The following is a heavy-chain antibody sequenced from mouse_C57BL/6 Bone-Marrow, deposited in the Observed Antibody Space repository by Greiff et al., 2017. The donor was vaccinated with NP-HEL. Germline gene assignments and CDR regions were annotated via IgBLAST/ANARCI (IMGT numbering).Heavy chain of an antibody. CDR2: IDPNSGGT. CDR3: ARYDYGSRGWYFDV. CDR1: GYTFTSYW. D-gene: IGHD1-1*01. Sequence: QVQLQQPGADLVKPGASVKLSCKASGYTFTSYWMHWVKQRPGRGLEWIGRIDPNSGGTKFNEKFKTKATLTVDKPSSTAYMQLSSLTSGDSAVYYCARYDYGSRGWYFDVWGTGTTVTVSS. J-gene: IGHJ1*03. V-gene: IGHV1-72*01.